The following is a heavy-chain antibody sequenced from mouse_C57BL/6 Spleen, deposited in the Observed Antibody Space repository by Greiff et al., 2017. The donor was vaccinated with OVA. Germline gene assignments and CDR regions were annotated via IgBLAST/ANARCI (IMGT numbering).Heavy chain of an antibody. Sequence: VQLQQSGAELVRPGTSVKVSCKASGYAFTNYLIEWVKQRPGQGLEWIGVINPGSGGTNYNEKFKGKATLTADKSSSTAYMQLSSLTSEDAAVYVCARSGYDGYYGYFDYWGKGTTLTVSS. V-gene: IGHV1-54*01. CDR2: INPGSGGT. D-gene: IGHD2-3*01. CDR3: ARSGYDGYYGYFDY. CDR1: GYAFTNYL. J-gene: IGHJ2*01.